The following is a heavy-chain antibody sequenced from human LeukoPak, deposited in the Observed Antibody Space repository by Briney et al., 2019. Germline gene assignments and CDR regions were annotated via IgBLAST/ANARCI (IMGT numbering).Heavy chain of an antibody. D-gene: IGHD6-19*01. CDR3: ARLSSGWTFDY. CDR1: GFTFSSYA. V-gene: IGHV3-30*14. J-gene: IGHJ4*02. Sequence: PGGPLRLSCAASGFTFSSYAMHWVRQAPGKGLEWVAVISYDGSNKYYADSVKGRFTISRDNSKNTLYLQMNSLRAEDTAVYYCARLSSGWTFDYWGQGTLVTVSS. CDR2: ISYDGSNK.